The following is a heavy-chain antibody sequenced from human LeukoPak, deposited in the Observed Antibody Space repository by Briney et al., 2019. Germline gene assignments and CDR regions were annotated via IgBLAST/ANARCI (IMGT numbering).Heavy chain of an antibody. J-gene: IGHJ4*02. Sequence: SETLSLTCNVSGGSISSYYWSWIRQPAGKGLEWIGRINTSGTSNYNPSLRSRVTMSVDTSKNQFSLNLTSVTAADTAVYYCARSGNFPRDWSQGTLVTVSS. V-gene: IGHV4-4*07. CDR1: GGSISSYY. CDR3: ARSGNFPRD. D-gene: IGHD3-10*01. CDR2: INTSGTS.